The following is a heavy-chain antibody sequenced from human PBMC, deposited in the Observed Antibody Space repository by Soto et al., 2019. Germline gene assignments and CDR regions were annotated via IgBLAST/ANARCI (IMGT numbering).Heavy chain of an antibody. J-gene: IGHJ6*02. Sequence: GGSLRLSCAASGFTFSTFAMSWVRQAPGKGLEWVSALSGSGGSTYYADSVKGRFIISRDNSKNTLFLQMSSLGAEDTAVYYCAKGDRGFFDYYYGMDVWGQGTTVTVSS. CDR2: LSGSGGST. D-gene: IGHD3-3*01. V-gene: IGHV3-23*01. CDR1: GFTFSTFA. CDR3: AKGDRGFFDYYYGMDV.